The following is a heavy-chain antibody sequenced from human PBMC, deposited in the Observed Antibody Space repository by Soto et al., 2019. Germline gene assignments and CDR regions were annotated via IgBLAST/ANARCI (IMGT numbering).Heavy chain of an antibody. CDR3: ARTYSSSWYYYYGMDV. J-gene: IGHJ6*02. D-gene: IGHD6-13*01. CDR2: IYYSGST. V-gene: IGHV4-59*01. Sequence: QVQLQESGPGLVKPSETLSLTCTVSGGSISSYYWSRIRQPPGKGLEWIGYIYYSGSTNYNPSLKSRVTIAVDTSKHQFSLKLSSVTAADTAVYYCARTYSSSWYYYYGMDVWGQGTTVTVSS. CDR1: GGSISSYY.